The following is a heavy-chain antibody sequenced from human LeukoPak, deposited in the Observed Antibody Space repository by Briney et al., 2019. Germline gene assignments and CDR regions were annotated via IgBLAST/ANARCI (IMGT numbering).Heavy chain of an antibody. V-gene: IGHV3-53*01. D-gene: IGHD3-22*01. CDR1: GFTVSSNY. J-gene: IGHJ4*02. CDR2: IYSGGST. CDR3: ARDSGTYYYDSSGYCN. Sequence: GGSLRLSCAASGFTVSSNYMSWVRQAPGKGLEWVSVIYSGGSTYYADSVKGRFTISRDNSKNTLYLQMNSLRAEDTAVYYCARDSGTYYYDSSGYCNWSQGTLVTVSS.